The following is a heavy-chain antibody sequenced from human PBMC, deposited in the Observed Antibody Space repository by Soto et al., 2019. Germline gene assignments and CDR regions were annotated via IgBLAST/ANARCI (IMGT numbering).Heavy chain of an antibody. D-gene: IGHD1-26*01. V-gene: IGHV3-15*01. CDR1: GFTFINAW. CDR3: TIDGLYSGGFDF. J-gene: IGHJ4*02. CDR2: IRSNAHGGTT. Sequence: EVQLVESGGGLEKPGESLRLSCAASGFTFINAWMSWVRQAPGKGLEWVGRIRSNAHGGTTDYGAPVNGRFAISRDDSENTVYLQMNSLKTEDTAVYYCTIDGLYSGGFDFWGQGTLVTVSS.